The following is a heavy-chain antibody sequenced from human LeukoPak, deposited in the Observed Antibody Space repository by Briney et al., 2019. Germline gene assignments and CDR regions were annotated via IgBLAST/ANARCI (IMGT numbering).Heavy chain of an antibody. D-gene: IGHD3-3*01. CDR3: AKGAYYDFWSGYYMDV. CDR2: ISGGGDRI. V-gene: IGHV3-23*01. Sequence: GGSLRLSCAASGFTFSNHAMSWVRQAPGKGLEWVSSISGGGDRINYADSVKGRFTISRDNSKNTLYLQMNSLRAEDTAVYYCAKGAYYDFWSGYYMDVWGKGTTVTVSS. J-gene: IGHJ6*03. CDR1: GFTFSNHA.